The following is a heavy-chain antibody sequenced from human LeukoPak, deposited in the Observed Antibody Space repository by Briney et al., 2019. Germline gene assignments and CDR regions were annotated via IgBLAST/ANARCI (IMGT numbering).Heavy chain of an antibody. Sequence: SETLSLTCAVSGYSISSGYYWSWIRQPPGKGLEWIGEINHSGSTNYDPSPKSRVTISVDTSKNQFSLKLSSVTAADTAVYYCARGEEYHDSSGYHLDYWGQGTLVTVSS. CDR3: ARGEEYHDSSGYHLDY. D-gene: IGHD3-22*01. CDR2: INHSGST. V-gene: IGHV4-34*01. CDR1: GYSISSGYY. J-gene: IGHJ4*02.